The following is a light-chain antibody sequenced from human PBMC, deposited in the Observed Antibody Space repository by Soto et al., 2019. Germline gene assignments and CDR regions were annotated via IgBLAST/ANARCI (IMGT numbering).Light chain of an antibody. V-gene: IGLV2-11*01. CDR1: SSDIGSYNR. Sequence: QSVLTQPRSVSGSPGQSVTISCTGTSSDIGSYNRVSWFQQPPGEAPKLIIYDVTKPPSGVPDRFPGSKSGNTASLTSSGLQAEDEAEYYGCSHADTYTVGLGGGTKLTVL. J-gene: IGLJ2*01. CDR2: DVT. CDR3: CSHADTYTVG.